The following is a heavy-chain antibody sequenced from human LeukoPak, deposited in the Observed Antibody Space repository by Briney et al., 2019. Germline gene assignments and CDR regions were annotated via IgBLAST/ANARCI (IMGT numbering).Heavy chain of an antibody. CDR2: IRYDGKNK. Sequence: PGGSLRLSCTASGFTFSSTVMHWVRQAPGKGLNWVAYIRYDGKNKDYGGSVKARLTFSRDNSKNTLYLQVNSLRLEDTAVYSCARTYNPHYWGQGPLVSVFS. V-gene: IGHV3-30*02. D-gene: IGHD1-14*01. CDR3: ARTYNPHY. CDR1: GFTFSSTV. J-gene: IGHJ4*02.